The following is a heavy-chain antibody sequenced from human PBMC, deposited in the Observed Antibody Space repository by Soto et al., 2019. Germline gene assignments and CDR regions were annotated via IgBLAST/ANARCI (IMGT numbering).Heavy chain of an antibody. J-gene: IGHJ6*04. CDR2: SIPIKGTA. CDR3: AKSLVFVDHGYMDG. V-gene: IGHV1-69*08. D-gene: IGHD2-21*01. Sequence: QVQLVQSGAAVKQPGSSVKVSCEASGGRFTNYIFTWVRQAPGPGLEWMGRSIPIKGTADYALKCPDRVSMTADKSTTRVHLEMRSLRPDDTAVYYCAKSLVFVDHGYMDGWGKGTTVTVSS. CDR1: GGRFTNYI.